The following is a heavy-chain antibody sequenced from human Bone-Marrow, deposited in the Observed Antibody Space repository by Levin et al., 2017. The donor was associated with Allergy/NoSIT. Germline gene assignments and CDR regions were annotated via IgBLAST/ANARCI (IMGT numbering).Heavy chain of an antibody. D-gene: IGHD6-19*01. J-gene: IGHJ4*02. V-gene: IGHV3-21*01. Sequence: SGGSLRLSCAASGFTFSSYSMNWVRQAPGKGLEWVSSISSSSSYIYYADSVKGRFTISRDNAKNSLYLQMNSLRAEDTAVYYCARDVPPPRYSSGFFYYFDYWGQGTLVTVSS. CDR2: ISSSSSYI. CDR3: ARDVPPPRYSSGFFYYFDY. CDR1: GFTFSSYS.